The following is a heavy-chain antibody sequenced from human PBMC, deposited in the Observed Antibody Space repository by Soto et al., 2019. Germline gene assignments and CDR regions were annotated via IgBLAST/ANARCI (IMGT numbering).Heavy chain of an antibody. V-gene: IGHV2-5*01. Sequence: QITLKESGPTLVKPTQTLTLTCTFSGFSLSGGGVGVGWIRQPPGKALEWVALIYWNDDKRYSPSLKSRLTITKDTSKNQVVLTMPNMDPEDTATYSCAHKMDTVDWFGPWGRGALVTVSS. CDR3: AHKMDTVDWFGP. J-gene: IGHJ5*02. D-gene: IGHD5-18*01. CDR1: GFSLSGGGVG. CDR2: IYWNDDK.